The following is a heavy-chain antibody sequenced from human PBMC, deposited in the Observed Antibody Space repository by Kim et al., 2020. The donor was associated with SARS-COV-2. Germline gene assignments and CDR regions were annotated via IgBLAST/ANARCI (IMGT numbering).Heavy chain of an antibody. V-gene: IGHV3-49*03. CDR3: TRSRSGGGYLDGY. CDR2: IRSKAYGGTT. Sequence: GGSLRLSCTASGFTFGDYAMSWFRQAPGKGLEWVGFIRSKAYGGTTEYAASVKGRFTISRDESKRIAYLQMNSLKTEDTAVYYCTRSRSGGGYLDGYWGQGTLVTVSS. CDR1: GFTFGDYA. D-gene: IGHD5-12*01. J-gene: IGHJ4*02.